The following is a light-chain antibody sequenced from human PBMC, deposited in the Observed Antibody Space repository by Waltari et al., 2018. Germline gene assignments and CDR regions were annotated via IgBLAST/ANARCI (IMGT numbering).Light chain of an antibody. CDR1: TSNIASNY. V-gene: IGLV1-47*01. CDR2: RSN. Sequence: QSVLTQPPSASGTPGQRVTIPCFGSTSNIASNYVYWYRQLHGTAPKLLIYRSNHRPRGVPDRFSCSKSCTSASLAISGLRSEDEADYHCAAWDDSLSGVVFGGGTKLTVL. CDR3: AAWDDSLSGVV. J-gene: IGLJ2*01.